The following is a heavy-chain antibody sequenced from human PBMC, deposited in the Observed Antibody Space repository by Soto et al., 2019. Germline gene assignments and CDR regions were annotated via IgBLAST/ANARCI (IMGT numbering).Heavy chain of an antibody. D-gene: IGHD6-13*01. V-gene: IGHV3-48*03. Sequence: GGSLSLSCAASGFTFSSYEMNWVRQAPGKGLEWVSYISSSGSTIYYADSVKGRFTISRDNAKNSLYLPMNSLRAEDTAVYYGAREAPIAGCCMDFWGQGPAVTVS. CDR2: ISSSGSTI. J-gene: IGHJ6*02. CDR3: AREAPIAGCCMDF. CDR1: GFTFSSYE.